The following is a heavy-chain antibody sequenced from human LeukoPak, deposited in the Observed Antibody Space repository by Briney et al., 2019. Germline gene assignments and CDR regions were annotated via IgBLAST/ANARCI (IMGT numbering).Heavy chain of an antibody. J-gene: IGHJ4*02. D-gene: IGHD6-19*01. CDR1: GYTFTSDY. CDR2: INPSGGTT. Sequence: ASVKVSCKASGYTFTSDYIYWVRQAPGQGLEWMGRINPSGGTTSYAQKFQGRVTMTRDTSTSTVYMELSSLRSEDTAVYYCARRGTVAGFDYWGQGTLVTASS. CDR3: ARRGTVAGFDY. V-gene: IGHV1-46*01.